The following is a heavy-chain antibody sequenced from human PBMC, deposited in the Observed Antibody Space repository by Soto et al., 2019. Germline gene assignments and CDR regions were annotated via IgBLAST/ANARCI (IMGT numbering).Heavy chain of an antibody. D-gene: IGHD1-1*01. CDR3: ARDQLEGNWFDP. V-gene: IGHV4-30-2*01. CDR1: GGSISSGGYS. CDR2: IYHSGYT. Sequence: QLQLQESGSGLVKPSQTLSLTCTVSGGSISSGGYSWNWIRQAPGKALEWIGYIYHSGYTLYNPSLNGRVTISVDKSKNHFSLNLTSVTAADTAVYYCARDQLEGNWFDPWGQGTLVTVSS. J-gene: IGHJ5*02.